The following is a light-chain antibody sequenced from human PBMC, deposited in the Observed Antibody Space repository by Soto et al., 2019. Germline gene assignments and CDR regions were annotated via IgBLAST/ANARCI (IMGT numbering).Light chain of an antibody. J-gene: IGKJ1*01. CDR2: GAS. CDR1: QSVTTN. V-gene: IGKV3-15*01. Sequence: EVVMTQSPATLSVSPGERATLCCRASQSVTTNMAWYQQKPGQAPRLLIYGASTRATGIPARFSGSGSGTDFTLTISSLQSEDFAVYYCQQYNNWPPWTLGQGTKVDIK. CDR3: QQYNNWPPWT.